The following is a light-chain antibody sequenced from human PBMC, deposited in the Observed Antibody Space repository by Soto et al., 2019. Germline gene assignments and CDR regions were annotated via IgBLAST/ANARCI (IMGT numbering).Light chain of an antibody. V-gene: IGKV3-20*01. Sequence: ESVLTQSPGTLSLSPGERSTLSCRASQSVSSNYLAWYQQKPGQAPRLLIYGASSRATGIPDRFSGSGSETDFSLTIRRLEPEDFAVYYCQQYGSSPPVTFGQGTRLELK. CDR2: GAS. CDR3: QQYGSSPPVT. CDR1: QSVSSNY. J-gene: IGKJ5*01.